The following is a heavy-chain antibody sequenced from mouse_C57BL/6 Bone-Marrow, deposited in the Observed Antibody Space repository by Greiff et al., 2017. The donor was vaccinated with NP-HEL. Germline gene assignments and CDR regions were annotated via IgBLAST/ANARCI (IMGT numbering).Heavy chain of an antibody. Sequence: EVHLVESGGGLVKPGGSLKLSCAASGFTFSSYAMSWVRQTPEQRLEWVATISAGGSYTYYPDKVKGRFTISRDNAKNNLYLQMSHLKSEDTAMYYCARAGVTHYWGQGTTLTVSS. CDR1: GFTFSSYA. CDR3: ARAGVTHY. CDR2: ISAGGSYT. V-gene: IGHV5-4*01. J-gene: IGHJ2*01. D-gene: IGHD2-2*01.